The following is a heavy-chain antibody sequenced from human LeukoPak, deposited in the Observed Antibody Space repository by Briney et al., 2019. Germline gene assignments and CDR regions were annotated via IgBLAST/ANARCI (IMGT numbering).Heavy chain of an antibody. CDR3: ARLGVDPQGWFDP. CDR2: IYYSGST. D-gene: IGHD2-21*01. V-gene: IGHV4-39*01. Sequence: SETLSLTCTVSGGSITDYCWSWIRQPPGKGLEWIGSIYYSGSTYYNPSLKSRVTISVDTSKNQFSLKLSSVTAADAAVYYCARLGVDPQGWFDPWGQGTLVTVSS. J-gene: IGHJ5*02. CDR1: GGSITDYC.